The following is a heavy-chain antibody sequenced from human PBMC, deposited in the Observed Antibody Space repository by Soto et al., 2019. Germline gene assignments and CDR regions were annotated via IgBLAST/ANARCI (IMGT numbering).Heavy chain of an antibody. CDR2: IIPMFGSA. D-gene: IGHD3-3*01. J-gene: IGHJ6*02. V-gene: IGHV1-69*01. Sequence: QVQLVQSGAEVRKPGSSVKVSCKASGGSFSSFAFSWVRQAPGQGLKWMGGIIPMFGSANYAQEFLGRVTFTADDSTSTAYMEISGLTFEDTAFYYCAVSLYGVVLHYYYRMDVWGPGTSVTVSS. CDR3: AVSLYGVVLHYYYRMDV. CDR1: GGSFSSFA.